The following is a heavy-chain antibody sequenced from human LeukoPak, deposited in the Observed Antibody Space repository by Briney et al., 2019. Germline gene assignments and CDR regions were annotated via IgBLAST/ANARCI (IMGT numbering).Heavy chain of an antibody. D-gene: IGHD3-9*01. Sequence: GGSLRLSCAASGFTFSSSWMSWVRQAPGKGLEWVANINQNESEKYYVDSVKGRFTISRDNAKNSLFLQINSLRAEDTAVYYCARHTYDSLTGSEDAFDIWGQGTMVTISS. J-gene: IGHJ3*02. CDR1: GFTFSSSW. CDR3: ARHTYDSLTGSEDAFDI. CDR2: INQNESEK. V-gene: IGHV3-7*01.